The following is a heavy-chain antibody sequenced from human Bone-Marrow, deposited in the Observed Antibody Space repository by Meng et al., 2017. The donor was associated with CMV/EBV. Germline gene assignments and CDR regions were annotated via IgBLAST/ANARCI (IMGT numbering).Heavy chain of an antibody. D-gene: IGHD1-7*01. V-gene: IGHV4-38-2*02. Sequence: GSLRLSCTVSGYSISSGYYWGWIRQPPGKGLEWIGSIYHSGSTYYNPSLKSRVTISVDTSKNQFSLKLSSVTAADTAVYYCARHHRGGTNYQYYYYGMDVWGHGTKVTVSS. J-gene: IGHJ6*02. CDR1: GYSISSGYY. CDR2: IYHSGST. CDR3: ARHHRGGTNYQYYYYGMDV.